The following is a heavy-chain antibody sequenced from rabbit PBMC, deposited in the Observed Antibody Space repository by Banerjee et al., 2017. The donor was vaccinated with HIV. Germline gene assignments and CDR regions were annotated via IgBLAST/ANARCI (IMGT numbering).Heavy chain of an antibody. V-gene: IGHV1S45*01. CDR3: ARDASGSATLDYFDL. Sequence: QQQLEESGGDLVKPGGTLTLTCTVSGFSLSSYVVCWVRQAPGKGLEWIACIRMSTDNTYYASWAKGRFTISKTSSTTVALQMTSLTGADTATYFCARDASGSATLDYFDLWGQGTLVTVS. J-gene: IGHJ4*01. CDR2: IRMSTDNT. D-gene: IGHD1-1*01. CDR1: GFSLSSYV.